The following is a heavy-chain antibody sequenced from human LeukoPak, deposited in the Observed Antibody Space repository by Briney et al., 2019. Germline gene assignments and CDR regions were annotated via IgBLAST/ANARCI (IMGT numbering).Heavy chain of an antibody. CDR2: IYYSGST. J-gene: IGHJ4*02. V-gene: IGHV4-59*01. CDR1: GGSISSYY. D-gene: IGHD6-13*01. Sequence: TSETLSLTCTVSGGSISSYYWSWIRQPPGKGLEWIGYIYYSGSTNYNPSLKSRVTISVDTSKNQFSLKLSSVTAADTAVYYCARAYSSSWYGPFGYWGQGTLVTVSS. CDR3: ARAYSSSWYGPFGY.